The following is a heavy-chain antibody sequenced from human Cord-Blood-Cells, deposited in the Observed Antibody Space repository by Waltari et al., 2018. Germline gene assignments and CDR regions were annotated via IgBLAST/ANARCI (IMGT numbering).Heavy chain of an antibody. CDR1: GGSFSGYY. V-gene: IGHV4-34*01. D-gene: IGHD3-10*01. CDR2: INHSGST. J-gene: IGHJ4*02. CDR3: ARGYGSGSYYRGYFDY. Sequence: CAVYGGSFSGYYWSWIRQPPGKGLEWIGEINHSGSTNYNPSLKSRVTISVDTSKNQFSLKLSSVNAADTAVYYCARGYGSGSYYRGYFDYWGQGTLVTVSS.